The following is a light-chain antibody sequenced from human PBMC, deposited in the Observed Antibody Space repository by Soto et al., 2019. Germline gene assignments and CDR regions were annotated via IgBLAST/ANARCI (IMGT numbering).Light chain of an antibody. CDR2: DDD. Sequence: QSVLPQPPSVSAAPGQKVTISCSGSSSNIGGNSVSWYQQLPGTAPKLLIYDDDKRPAGIPDRFSGSKCGTSATLGITGCQTGVEANHYCGTWGSIRRSYGFATGSKVTAL. J-gene: IGLJ1*01. V-gene: IGLV1-51*01. CDR1: SSNIGGNS. CDR3: GTWGSIRRSYG.